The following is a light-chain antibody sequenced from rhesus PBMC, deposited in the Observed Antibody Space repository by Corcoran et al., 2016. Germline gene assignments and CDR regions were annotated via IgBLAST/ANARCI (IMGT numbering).Light chain of an antibody. CDR3: LQHNSYPYS. CDR2: AAS. V-gene: IGKV1-28*03. CDR1: QGITSD. J-gene: IGKJ2*01. Sequence: DIQMTQSPSSLSASVGDTVTITCRASQGITSDLNWFQQKPWKAPKILIYAASSLESGVPSRFSGHGSGTDFTLTISSLQPEDFAVYYCLQHNSYPYSFGQGTKVEIK.